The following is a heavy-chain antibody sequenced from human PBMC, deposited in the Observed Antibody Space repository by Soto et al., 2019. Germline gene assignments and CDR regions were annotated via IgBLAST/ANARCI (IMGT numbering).Heavy chain of an antibody. J-gene: IGHJ4*02. Sequence: EVQLLESGGGLVQPGGSLRLSCAAPGFTFSNYAMNWVRQAPGKGLEWVSVISGSGGSTYYADSVKGRCTISRDNSKNTLYLQKNSLRGEDTAVYDCARRSSGWYVDYWGQGTLVTVSS. CDR2: ISGSGGST. D-gene: IGHD6-19*01. CDR3: ARRSSGWYVDY. CDR1: GFTFSNYA. V-gene: IGHV3-23*01.